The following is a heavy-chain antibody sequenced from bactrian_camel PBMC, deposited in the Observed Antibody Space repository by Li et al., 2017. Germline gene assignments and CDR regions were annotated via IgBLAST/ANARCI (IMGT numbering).Heavy chain of an antibody. CDR1: GYTYSYGC. Sequence: VQLVESGGGSVQAGGSLRLSCVVSGYTYSYGCTGWFRQAPGKEREWVASIQTRSSVTYYADSVKGRFTISQDNAKNTLFLQMPSLKPEDTAMYYCAADTGSNLGSWKDVLDYKYRGQGTQVTVS. V-gene: IGHV3S6*01. CDR2: IQTRSSVT. J-gene: IGHJ4*01. CDR3: AADTGSNLGSWKDVLDYKY. D-gene: IGHD5*01.